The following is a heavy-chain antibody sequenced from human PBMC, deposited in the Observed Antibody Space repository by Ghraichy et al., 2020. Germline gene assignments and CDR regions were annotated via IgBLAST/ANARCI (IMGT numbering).Heavy chain of an antibody. D-gene: IGHD2-15*01. V-gene: IGHV3-23*01. CDR3: AKGHCSGGSCYSNYYYYGMDV. J-gene: IGHJ6*02. CDR1: GFTFSSYA. CDR2: ISGSGGST. Sequence: GESLNISCAASGFTFSSYAMSWVRQAPGKGLEWVSAISGSGGSTYYVDSVKGRFTISRDNSKNTLYLQMNSLRAEDTAVYYCAKGHCSGGSCYSNYYYYGMDVWGQGTTVTVSS.